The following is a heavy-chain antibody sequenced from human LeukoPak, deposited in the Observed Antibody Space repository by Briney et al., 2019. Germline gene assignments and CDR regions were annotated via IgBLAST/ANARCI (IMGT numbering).Heavy chain of an antibody. V-gene: IGHV4-4*07. D-gene: IGHD3-9*01. CDR3: ASNFDWLLGFDY. J-gene: IGHJ4*02. Sequence: SETLSLTCTVSGGSISSYYWSWVRQPAGKGLEWIGRIYTSGSTNYNPSLKSRVTMSVDTSKNQFSLKLSSVTAADTAVYYSASNFDWLLGFDYWGQGTLVTVSS. CDR1: GGSISSYY. CDR2: IYTSGST.